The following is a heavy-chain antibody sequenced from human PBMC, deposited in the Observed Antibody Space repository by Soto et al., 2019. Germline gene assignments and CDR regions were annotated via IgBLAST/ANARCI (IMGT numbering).Heavy chain of an antibody. D-gene: IGHD6-25*01. Sequence: EVQLVESGGGLVKPGGSLGLSCVDSEFTFSYYSMNWVRQAPGKGLEWVSSISSRSTVIFYADSLKGRFTIFRDNAKNSLYLQMNSLRVEDTAVYYCVRGGRGYTRDDVFDVWGQGTMVTVSS. CDR3: VRGGRGYTRDDVFDV. CDR2: ISSRSTVI. J-gene: IGHJ3*01. V-gene: IGHV3-21*06. CDR1: EFTFSYYS.